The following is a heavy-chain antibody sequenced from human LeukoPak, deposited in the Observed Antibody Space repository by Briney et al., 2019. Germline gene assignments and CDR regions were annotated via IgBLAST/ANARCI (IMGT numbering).Heavy chain of an antibody. D-gene: IGHD2-21*01. Sequence: PGGSLRLSCAAPGFTFSSYSMNWVRQAPGKGLEWVSSISSSSSYIYYADSVKGRFTISRDNAKNSLYLQMNSLRAEDTAVYYCATAPTEDGDGSSPGYWGQGTLVTVSS. V-gene: IGHV3-21*01. CDR2: ISSSSSYI. CDR1: GFTFSSYS. CDR3: ATAPTEDGDGSSPGY. J-gene: IGHJ4*02.